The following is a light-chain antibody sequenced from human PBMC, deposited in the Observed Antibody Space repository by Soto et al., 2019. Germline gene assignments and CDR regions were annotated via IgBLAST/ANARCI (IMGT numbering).Light chain of an antibody. J-gene: IGLJ1*01. CDR3: SSYAGSNNPYV. CDR1: SSDVGGYNY. Sequence: QSALTRPPSASGSPGQSVTISCTGTSSDVGGYNYVSWYQQHPGKVPKVMIYEVSKRPSGVPDRFSGSKSGNTASLTVSGLQAEDEADYYCSSYAGSNNPYVFGTGTKVTVL. CDR2: EVS. V-gene: IGLV2-8*01.